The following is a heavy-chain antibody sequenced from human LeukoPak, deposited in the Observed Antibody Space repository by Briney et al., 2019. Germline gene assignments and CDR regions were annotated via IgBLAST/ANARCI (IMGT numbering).Heavy chain of an antibody. CDR1: GFPFSSYA. CDR2: ISGSGGST. CDR3: AKAGKVATIMGDYYGMDV. Sequence: GSLRLSCAASGFPFSSYAMSWVRQAAGKGLEWVSAISGSGGSTYYADSVKGRFTISRDNSKNTQYLQMNSLRAEDTAVYYCAKAGKVATIMGDYYGMDVWGQGTTVTVSS. D-gene: IGHD5-12*01. V-gene: IGHV3-23*01. J-gene: IGHJ6*02.